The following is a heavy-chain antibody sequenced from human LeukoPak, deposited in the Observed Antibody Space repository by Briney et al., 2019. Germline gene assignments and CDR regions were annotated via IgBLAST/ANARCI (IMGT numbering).Heavy chain of an antibody. J-gene: IGHJ4*02. CDR2: IYYSGST. CDR3: ARGGYYFDC. Sequence: PSGTLSLTCTVSGGSISSYYWSWIRQPPGKGLEWIGYIYYSGSTNYNPSLKSRVTISVDTSKNQFSLKLSSVTAADTAVYYCARGGYYFDCWGQGTLVTVSS. CDR1: GGSISSYY. V-gene: IGHV4-59*01.